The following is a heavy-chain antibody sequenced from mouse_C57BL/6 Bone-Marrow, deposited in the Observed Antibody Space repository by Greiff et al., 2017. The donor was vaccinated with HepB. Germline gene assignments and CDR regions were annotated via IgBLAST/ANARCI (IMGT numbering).Heavy chain of an antibody. V-gene: IGHV1-82*01. Sequence: QVQLQQSGPELVKPGASVKISCKASGYAFSSSWMNWVKQRPGKGLEWIGRIYPGDGDTNYNGKFKGKATLTADKSSSTAYMQLSSLTSEDSAVYFCAPTDYFDYWGQGTTLTVSS. J-gene: IGHJ2*01. CDR2: IYPGDGDT. CDR1: GYAFSSSW. CDR3: APTDYFDY.